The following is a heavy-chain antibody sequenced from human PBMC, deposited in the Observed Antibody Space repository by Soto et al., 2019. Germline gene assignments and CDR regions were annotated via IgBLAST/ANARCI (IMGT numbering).Heavy chain of an antibody. CDR3: VRDGYSSSWYVLAD. CDR2: IYSGGST. Sequence: EVQLVETVGGLIQPGGSLRLSCAASGFTVSSNYMSWVRQAPGKGLEWVSVIYSGGSTYYADSVKGRFTISRDNSKNTLYLQMNSLRAEDTAVYYCVRDGYSSSWYVLADWGQGTLVTVSS. J-gene: IGHJ4*02. V-gene: IGHV3-53*02. CDR1: GFTVSSNY. D-gene: IGHD6-13*01.